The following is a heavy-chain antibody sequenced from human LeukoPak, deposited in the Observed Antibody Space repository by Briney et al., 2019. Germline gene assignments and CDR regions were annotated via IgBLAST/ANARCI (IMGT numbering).Heavy chain of an antibody. Sequence: SETLSLTCTVSGGSISSGGYYWSWIRQHPGKGLEWIGYIYYSGSTYYNPSLKSRVTISVDTSKNQFSLKLSSVTAADTAVYYCARDLDGITAGGAFDIWGQGTMVTVSS. CDR3: ARDLDGITAGGAFDI. D-gene: IGHD3-3*01. J-gene: IGHJ3*02. CDR2: IYYSGST. V-gene: IGHV4-31*03. CDR1: GGSISSGGYY.